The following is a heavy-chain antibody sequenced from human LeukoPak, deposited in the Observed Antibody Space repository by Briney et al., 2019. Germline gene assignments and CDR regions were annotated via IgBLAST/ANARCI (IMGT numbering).Heavy chain of an antibody. CDR3: ARQRSDAFDI. J-gene: IGHJ3*02. CDR2: IYHRGST. CDR1: GYSISSGYY. D-gene: IGHD6-25*01. Sequence: SETLSLTCAVSGYSISSGYYWGWSRQPPGKGLEWIGSIYHRGSTYYNPSLKSRVTISVDTPKSQFSLKLSSVTAADTAVYYCARQRSDAFDIWGQGTMVTVSS. V-gene: IGHV4-38-2*01.